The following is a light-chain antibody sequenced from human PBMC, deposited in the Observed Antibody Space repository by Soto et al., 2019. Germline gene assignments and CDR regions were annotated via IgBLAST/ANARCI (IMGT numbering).Light chain of an antibody. Sequence: QSALTQPASVSGSPGQSITISCTGTSADVGGYKYVSWLQQHPGKVPKLLIYDVTSRPSGVSNRFSGSKSGNTASLIISGLQAEDEADYYCIPYTSSDPYRFGTGTKVTVL. CDR2: DVT. CDR1: SADVGGYKY. J-gene: IGLJ1*01. V-gene: IGLV2-14*01. CDR3: IPYTSSDPYR.